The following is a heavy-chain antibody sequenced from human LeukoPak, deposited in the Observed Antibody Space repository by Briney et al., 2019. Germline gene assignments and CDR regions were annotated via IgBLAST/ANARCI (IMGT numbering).Heavy chain of an antibody. CDR2: ISAYNGNT. D-gene: IGHD6-13*01. CDR3: ARDMMIAAAGTACDY. V-gene: IGHV1-18*01. Sequence: ASVKVSCKASGYTFTSYGISWVRQAPGQGLEWMGWISAYNGNTNYAQKLQGRVTMTTDTSTSTAYMELRSLRSDDTAVYYCARDMMIAAAGTACDYWGQGTLVTVSS. CDR1: GYTFTSYG. J-gene: IGHJ4*02.